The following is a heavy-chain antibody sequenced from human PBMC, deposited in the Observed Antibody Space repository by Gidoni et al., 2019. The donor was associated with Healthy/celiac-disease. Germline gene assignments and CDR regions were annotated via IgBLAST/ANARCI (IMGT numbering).Heavy chain of an antibody. D-gene: IGHD3-10*01. V-gene: IGHV4-39*01. CDR2: IYYSGST. CDR3: ARHPTLNYYGSGSYVY. Sequence: QLQLQESGPGLVTPSETLSLTCTVTGGSISSSRYYWGWIRQPPGKGLEWLGSIYYSGSTYYNPALKSRVTISVDTSKNQVSLKLSSVTAADTAVYYCARHPTLNYYGSGSYVYWGQGTLVTVSS. J-gene: IGHJ4*02. CDR1: GGSISSSRYY.